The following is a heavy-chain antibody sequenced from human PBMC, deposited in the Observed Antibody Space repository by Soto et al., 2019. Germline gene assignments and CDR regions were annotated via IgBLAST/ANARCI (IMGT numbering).Heavy chain of an antibody. V-gene: IGHV4-30-4*01. D-gene: IGHD3-10*01. CDR3: ARGRFPPNRRFGELSFYF. Sequence: SETLSLTCTVSGGSISSGDYYWSWIRQPPGKGLEWIGYIYYSGSTYYNPSLKSRVTISVDTSKNQFSLKLSSVTAADTAVYYCARGRFPPNRRFGELSFYFWGQGTLVPVSS. CDR1: GGSISSGDYY. CDR2: IYYSGST. J-gene: IGHJ4*02.